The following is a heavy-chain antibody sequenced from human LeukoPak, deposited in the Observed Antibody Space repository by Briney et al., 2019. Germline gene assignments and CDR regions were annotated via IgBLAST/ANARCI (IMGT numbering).Heavy chain of an antibody. V-gene: IGHV1-69*04. CDR1: GGTFSSYA. J-gene: IGHJ4*02. D-gene: IGHD1-26*01. CDR3: ARTTIVGATAYDY. CDR2: IIPILGIA. Sequence: SVKVSCKASGGTFSSYAISWVRQAPGRGLEWMGRIIPILGIASYAQKFQGRVTITADKSTSTAYMELSSLRSEDTAVYYCARTTIVGATAYDYWGQGTLVTVSS.